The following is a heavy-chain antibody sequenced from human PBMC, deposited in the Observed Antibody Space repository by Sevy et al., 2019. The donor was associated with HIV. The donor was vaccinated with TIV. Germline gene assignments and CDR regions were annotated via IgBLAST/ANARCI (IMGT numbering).Heavy chain of an antibody. J-gene: IGHJ6*02. D-gene: IGHD6-13*01. CDR2: ISSSGSTI. V-gene: IGHV3-11*01. CDR1: GFTFSDYY. CDR3: ARGGIAAADPTYYYYYGMDV. Sequence: GGSLRLSCAASGFTFSDYYMSWIRQAPGKGLEWVSYISSSGSTIYYADSVKGRFTISRDNAKNSLYLQMNSLRAEDTAVYYCARGGIAAADPTYYYYYGMDVWGQGTTVIVSS.